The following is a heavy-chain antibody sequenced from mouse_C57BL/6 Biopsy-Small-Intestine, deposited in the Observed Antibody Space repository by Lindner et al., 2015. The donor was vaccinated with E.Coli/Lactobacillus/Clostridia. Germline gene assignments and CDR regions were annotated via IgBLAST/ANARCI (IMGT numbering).Heavy chain of an antibody. CDR3: ARDGGVYFDY. V-gene: IGHV3-5*01. CDR2: IYYSGTI. Sequence: WSWIRQFPGNKLEWIGYIYYSGTITYNPSLTSRTTITRDTPKNQFFLEMNSLTAEDTATYYCARDGGVYFDYWGQGTTLTVSS. J-gene: IGHJ2*01.